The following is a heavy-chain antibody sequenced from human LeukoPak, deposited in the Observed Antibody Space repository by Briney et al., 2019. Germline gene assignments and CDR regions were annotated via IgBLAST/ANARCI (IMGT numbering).Heavy chain of an antibody. J-gene: IGHJ4*02. CDR2: ICGSGGST. D-gene: IGHD3-22*01. CDR3: AKRYYYDSGGYVDEY. CDR1: GFTFSSYG. V-gene: IGHV3-23*01. Sequence: PGGSLRLSCAASGFTFSSYGMSWVRQAPGKGLEWVSAICGSGGSTYYADSVKGRFTISRDNSKNTLYLQMNSLRAEDTAVYYCAKRYYYDSGGYVDEYWGQGTLVTVSS.